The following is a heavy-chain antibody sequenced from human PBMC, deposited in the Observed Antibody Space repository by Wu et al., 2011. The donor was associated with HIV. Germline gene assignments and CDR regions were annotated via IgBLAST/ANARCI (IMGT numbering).Heavy chain of an antibody. Sequence: QVQLVQSGAEVKKPGSSVKVSCKTSGGTFSSYAISWVRQAPGQGLEWMGGFIPIFGTANYAQKFQGRVTITTDESTSTAYMELSSLRSEDTAVYYCAREAVGRNRFDYWGQGSLVTVSS. J-gene: IGHJ4*02. CDR1: GGTFSSYA. CDR2: FIPIFGTA. CDR3: AREAVGRNRFDY. V-gene: IGHV1-69*05. D-gene: IGHD2-15*01.